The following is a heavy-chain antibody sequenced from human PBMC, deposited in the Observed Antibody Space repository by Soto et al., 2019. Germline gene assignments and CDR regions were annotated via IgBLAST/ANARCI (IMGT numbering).Heavy chain of an antibody. CDR3: ARDPSVAGYY. Sequence: PGGSLRLSCVAFGFTFTTYAMHWVRQAPGRGLEWVAVISYDGSNKYYADSVKGRFTISRDNSKNTLYLQMNSLRAEDTAVYYCARDPSVAGYYWGQGTLVTVSS. CDR1: GFTFTTYA. D-gene: IGHD6-19*01. CDR2: ISYDGSNK. V-gene: IGHV3-30*01. J-gene: IGHJ4*02.